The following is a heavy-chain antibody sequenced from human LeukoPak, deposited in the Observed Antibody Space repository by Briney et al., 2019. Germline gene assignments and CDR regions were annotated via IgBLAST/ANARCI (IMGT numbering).Heavy chain of an antibody. CDR2: SYYSGST. D-gene: IGHD4-23*01. Sequence: SETLSLTCTVSGASISSYFWSWIRQPPGKRLEWNGYSYYSGSTNYNPSLKSRVSISIDTSKNQFSLNLSSVTAADTAVYYCARDLSYGGNAHWFDPWGQGTLVTVSS. J-gene: IGHJ5*02. CDR1: GASISSYF. CDR3: ARDLSYGGNAHWFDP. V-gene: IGHV4-59*01.